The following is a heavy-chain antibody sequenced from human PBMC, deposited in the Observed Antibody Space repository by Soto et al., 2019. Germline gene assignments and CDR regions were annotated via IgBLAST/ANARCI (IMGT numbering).Heavy chain of an antibody. CDR3: TTEGRFWSGYFFYYGMDV. CDR1: GFTFSNAW. Sequence: LRLSCAASGFTFSNAWMSWVRQAPGKGLEWVGRIKSKTDGGTTDYAAPVKGRFTISRDDSKNTLYLQMNSLKTEDTAVYYCTTEGRFWSGYFFYYGMDVWGQGTKVTVS. D-gene: IGHD3-3*01. J-gene: IGHJ6*02. CDR2: IKSKTDGGTT. V-gene: IGHV3-15*01.